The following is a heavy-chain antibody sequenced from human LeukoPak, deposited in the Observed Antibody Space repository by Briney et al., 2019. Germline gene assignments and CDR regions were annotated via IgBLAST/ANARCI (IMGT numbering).Heavy chain of an antibody. CDR2: IIPIFGTA. Sequence: GASVKVSCKASGGTFSSYAISWVRQAPGQGLEWMGGIIPIFGTANYAQKFQGRVTITADESTSTAYMELSSLRSEDTAVYYCARVIGRRFVVVPAAVDYWGQGTLVTVSS. D-gene: IGHD2-2*01. J-gene: IGHJ4*02. CDR3: ARVIGRRFVVVPAAVDY. CDR1: GGTFSSYA. V-gene: IGHV1-69*13.